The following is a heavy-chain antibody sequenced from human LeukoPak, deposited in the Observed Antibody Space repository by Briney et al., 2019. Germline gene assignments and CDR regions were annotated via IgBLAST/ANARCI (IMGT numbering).Heavy chain of an antibody. CDR2: IWYDGSNK. Sequence: GGSLRLSCAASGFTFSSYAMSWVRQAPGKGLEWVAVIWYDGSNKYCADSVKGRFTISRDNSKNTLYLQMNSLRAEDTAVYYCARGRSLWFGELPRYWGQGTLVTVSS. CDR3: ARGRSLWFGELPRY. J-gene: IGHJ4*02. D-gene: IGHD3-10*01. V-gene: IGHV3-33*08. CDR1: GFTFSSYA.